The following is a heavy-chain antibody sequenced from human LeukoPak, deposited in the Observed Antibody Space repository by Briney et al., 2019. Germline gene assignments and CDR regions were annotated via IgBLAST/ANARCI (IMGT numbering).Heavy chain of an antibody. Sequence: GGSLRLSCAASGFTVSSNYMSWVRQAPGKGLEWASVIYSGGSTYYADSVKGRFTISRDNAKNSLHLQMNSLRAEDTAVYYCARDRFNLFDYWGQGTLVTVSS. CDR2: IYSGGST. CDR1: GFTVSSNY. J-gene: IGHJ4*02. V-gene: IGHV3-53*01. D-gene: IGHD5-24*01. CDR3: ARDRFNLFDY.